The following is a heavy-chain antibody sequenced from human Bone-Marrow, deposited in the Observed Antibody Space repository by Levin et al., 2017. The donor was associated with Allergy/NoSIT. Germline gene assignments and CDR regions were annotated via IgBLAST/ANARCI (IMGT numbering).Heavy chain of an antibody. CDR3: AVGSGSAL. CDR1: GFTFSDYY. CDR2: ISDSGERI. V-gene: IGHV3-11*01. D-gene: IGHD2-15*01. J-gene: IGHJ4*02. Sequence: GGSLRLSCEASGFTFSDYYMTWIRQAPGKGPEWVSFISDSGERIFYADSVKGRFTVSRDNGKNSLYLQINSLTVEDTAVYYCAVGSGSALWGQGTLVTVSS.